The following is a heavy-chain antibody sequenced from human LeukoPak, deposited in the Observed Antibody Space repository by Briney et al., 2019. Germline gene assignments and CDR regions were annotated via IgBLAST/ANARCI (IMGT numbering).Heavy chain of an antibody. Sequence: SETLSLTCSVSGGSFTSSSYYWSWIRQPPGKGLEWIGYIHHSGSTYYNPSLKSRVTISVDTSKNQFSLKLSSVTAADTAVYYCARLYDSSGRKVDYWGQGTLVTVSS. CDR2: IHHSGST. CDR1: GGSFTSSSYY. V-gene: IGHV4-39*01. J-gene: IGHJ4*02. D-gene: IGHD3-22*01. CDR3: ARLYDSSGRKVDY.